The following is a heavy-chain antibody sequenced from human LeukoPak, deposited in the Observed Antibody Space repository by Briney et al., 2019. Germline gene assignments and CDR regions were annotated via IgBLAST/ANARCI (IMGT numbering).Heavy chain of an antibody. D-gene: IGHD3-3*02. CDR1: GLTFSSYW. V-gene: IGHV3-74*01. Sequence: GGSLRLSCAASGLTFSSYWMHWVRQAPGKGLVWVSRINSDGSSISYADSVKGRFTISRDNAKNTLYLQMNSLTAEDTAVYHCARDAIFGDAFDIWGQGTMVTVSS. J-gene: IGHJ3*02. CDR3: ARDAIFGDAFDI. CDR2: INSDGSSI.